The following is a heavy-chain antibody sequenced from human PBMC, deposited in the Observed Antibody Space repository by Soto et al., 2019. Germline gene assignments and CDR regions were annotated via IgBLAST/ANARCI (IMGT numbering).Heavy chain of an antibody. CDR2: IMPIFGTA. CDR1: VGTFSSYA. V-gene: IGHV1-69*13. CDR3: ARALMVYAIPEQYYYGMDV. D-gene: IGHD2-8*01. Sequence: SVKVSCKASVGTFSSYAISWGRQARGQGREWMGGIMPIFGTANYEQKFQGRVTITADESTSTAYLEMSSLRSEDTAVYSCARALMVYAIPEQYYYGMDVWGQATTVTVSS. J-gene: IGHJ6*02.